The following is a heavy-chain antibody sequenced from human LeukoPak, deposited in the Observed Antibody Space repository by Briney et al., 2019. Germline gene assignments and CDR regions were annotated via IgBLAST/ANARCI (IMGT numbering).Heavy chain of an antibody. J-gene: IGHJ6*02. CDR1: GGSSSGYY. D-gene: IGHD3-10*01. V-gene: IGHV4-34*01. Sequence: PSETLSLTCAVYGGSSSGYYWSWIRQPPGKGLEWSGEINHSGSTNYNPSLKSRVTISVDTSKNQFSLKLSSVTAADTAVYYCARGYYGSGSYSKYYYYGMDVWGQGTTVTVSS. CDR3: ARGYYGSGSYSKYYYYGMDV. CDR2: INHSGST.